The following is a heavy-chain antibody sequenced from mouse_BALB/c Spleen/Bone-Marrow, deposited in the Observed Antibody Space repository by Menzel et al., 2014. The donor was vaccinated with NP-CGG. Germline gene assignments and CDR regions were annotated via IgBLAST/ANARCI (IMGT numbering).Heavy chain of an antibody. J-gene: IGHJ3*01. D-gene: IGHD2-3*01. CDR1: GFSLTSYG. CDR3: ARNGGYYSPWFAY. V-gene: IGHV2-4*02. CDR2: IWSGGST. Sequence: VKLVESGPGLVQPSQSLSITCTVSGFSLTSYGVHWVRQPPGKGLEWLGVIWSGGSTDYNAAFISRLSISKDNSKSQAFFKMNSLQADDTAIYYCARNGGYYSPWFAYWGQGTLVTVSA.